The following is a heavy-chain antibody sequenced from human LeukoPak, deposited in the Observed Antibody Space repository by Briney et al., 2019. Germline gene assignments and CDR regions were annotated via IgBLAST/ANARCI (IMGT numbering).Heavy chain of an antibody. Sequence: PGGSLRLSCAASGFTFSDYGIHWVRQAPGKGLVWVSRINHDGSSTNYADSVKGRFTISRDNAKNTVYLQMNSLRAEDTAVYYCVRDWGYDSSGYWQKYFDTWGQGTLVTVSS. D-gene: IGHD3-22*01. J-gene: IGHJ4*02. CDR2: INHDGSST. V-gene: IGHV3-74*01. CDR1: GFTFSDYG. CDR3: VRDWGYDSSGYWQKYFDT.